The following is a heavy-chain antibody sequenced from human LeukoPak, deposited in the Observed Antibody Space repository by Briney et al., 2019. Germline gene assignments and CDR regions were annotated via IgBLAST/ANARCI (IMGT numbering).Heavy chain of an antibody. D-gene: IGHD1-26*01. CDR3: ARLGGSYYTY. CDR1: GFAFSSYW. CDR2: IKQDGGEK. Sequence: PGGSLRLSCVASGFAFSSYWMSRVRQAQGKGLEWVANIKQDGGEKYYVDSVKGRFTISRDNAKNSLFLQMNSLRVEDTAVYYCARLGGSYYTYWGQGTLVTVSS. V-gene: IGHV3-7*01. J-gene: IGHJ4*02.